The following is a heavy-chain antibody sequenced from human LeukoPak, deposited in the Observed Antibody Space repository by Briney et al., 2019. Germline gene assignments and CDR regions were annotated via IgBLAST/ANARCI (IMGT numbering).Heavy chain of an antibody. CDR3: VSHETPYYYIDV. J-gene: IGHJ6*03. Sequence: SETLSLTCTVSSHSITNNYFGWIRQSPGKGLEWIGSISQRRITYYSPSLRSRVTVSRETSNKQFSLRLTSVTAGDTAIYYCVSHETPYYYIDVWGKGTPVTISS. CDR2: ISQRRIT. V-gene: IGHV4-38-2*02. CDR1: SHSITNNYF.